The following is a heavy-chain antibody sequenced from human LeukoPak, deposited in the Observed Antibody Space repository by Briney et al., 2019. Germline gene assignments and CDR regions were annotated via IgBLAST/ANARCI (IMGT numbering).Heavy chain of an antibody. V-gene: IGHV3-20*04. J-gene: IGHJ2*01. Sequence: PGGSLRLSCAASGFTFDDYGMSWVRQAPGKGLEWVSGINWNGGSTGYADSVKGRFTISRDNAKNSLYLQMNSLRAEDTALYYCARDNVLYCSGGSCYWYFDLWGRGTLVTVSS. CDR3: ARDNVLYCSGGSCYWYFDL. CDR2: INWNGGST. D-gene: IGHD2-15*01. CDR1: GFTFDDYG.